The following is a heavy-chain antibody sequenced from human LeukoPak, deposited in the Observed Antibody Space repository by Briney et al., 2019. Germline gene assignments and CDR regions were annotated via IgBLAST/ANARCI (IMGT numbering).Heavy chain of an antibody. CDR1: GFTFSSYA. V-gene: IGHV3-23*01. J-gene: IGHJ6*02. Sequence: GGSLRLSCAASGFTFSSYAMSWVRQAPGKGLEWVSAISGSGGSTYYADSVKGRFTISRDNAKNSLYLQMNSLRAEDTAVYYCARDVGLVGATNYYYYYGMDVWGQGTTVTVSS. CDR3: ARDVGLVGATNYYYYYGMDV. CDR2: ISGSGGST. D-gene: IGHD1-26*01.